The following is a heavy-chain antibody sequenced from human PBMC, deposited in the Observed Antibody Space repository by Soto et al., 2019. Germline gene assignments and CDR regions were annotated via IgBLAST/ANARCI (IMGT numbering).Heavy chain of an antibody. CDR3: AREYTAWPLAYGLDV. Sequence: GGSLRLSCXGSGFTFSNFSINWVRQAPGKGLEWVSSISSRSDIYYADSLKGRFTISRDNAKNSVSLQMNSLRAEDTAVYYCAREYTAWPLAYGLDVWGQGTTVTVSS. V-gene: IGHV3-21*01. J-gene: IGHJ6*02. D-gene: IGHD2-2*02. CDR1: GFTFSNFS. CDR2: ISSRSDI.